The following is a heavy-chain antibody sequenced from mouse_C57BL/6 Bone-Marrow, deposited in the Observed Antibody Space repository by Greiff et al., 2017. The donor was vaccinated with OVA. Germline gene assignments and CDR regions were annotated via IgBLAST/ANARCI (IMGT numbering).Heavy chain of an antibody. V-gene: IGHV5-9-1*02. D-gene: IGHD2-5*01. CDR2: ISSGGDYI. J-gene: IGHJ4*01. Sequence: EVQRVESGEGLVKPGGSLKLSCAASGFTFSSYAMSWVRQTPEKRLEWVAYISSGGDYIYYADTVKGRFTISRDNARNTLYMQMSSLKSEDTAMYYCTRVSYRNYGDYAMDYWGQGTSVTVSS. CDR3: TRVSYRNYGDYAMDY. CDR1: GFTFSSYA.